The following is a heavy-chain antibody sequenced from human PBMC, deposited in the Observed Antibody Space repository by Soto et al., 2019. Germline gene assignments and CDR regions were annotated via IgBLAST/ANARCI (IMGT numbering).Heavy chain of an antibody. CDR1: GGSINNYY. D-gene: IGHD6-19*01. V-gene: IGHV4-59*08. CDR2: IYYSGST. J-gene: IGHJ4*02. CDR3: ARPPAPGIAVA. Sequence: SETLSLTCTVSGGSINNYYWSWIRQPPGKGLEWIGYIYYSGSTNYNPSLKSRVTISVDTSKNQFSLKLGSVTAADTALYYCARPPAPGIAVAWGSRTLVSVFS.